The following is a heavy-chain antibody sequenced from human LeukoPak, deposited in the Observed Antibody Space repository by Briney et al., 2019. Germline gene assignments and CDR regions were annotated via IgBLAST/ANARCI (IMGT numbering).Heavy chain of an antibody. CDR1: GGTFSSYA. D-gene: IGHD6-6*01. CDR2: IIPIFGTA. Sequence: ASVKVSCKASGGTFSSYAISWVRQAPGQGLEWMGGIIPIFGTANYAQKFQGRVTITTDEFTSTAYMELSSLRSEDTAVYYCARETSSSSAFDIWGQGTMVTVAS. CDR3: ARETSSSSAFDI. J-gene: IGHJ3*02. V-gene: IGHV1-69*05.